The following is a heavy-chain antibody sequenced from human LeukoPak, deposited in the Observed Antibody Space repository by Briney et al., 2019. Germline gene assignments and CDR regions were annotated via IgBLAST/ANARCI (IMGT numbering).Heavy chain of an antibody. D-gene: IGHD2-8*01. V-gene: IGHV3-23*01. J-gene: IGHJ4*02. CDR2: ISGSGDST. CDR3: AKGRLKFDY. CDR1: GFTFSSYA. Sequence: PGGPLRLSCAASGFTFSSYAMSWVRQAPGKGLEWVSGISGSGDSTYYADSVKGRFSISRDNSKNTLYLQMNSLRAEDTAVYYCAKGRLKFDYWGQGTLVTVSS.